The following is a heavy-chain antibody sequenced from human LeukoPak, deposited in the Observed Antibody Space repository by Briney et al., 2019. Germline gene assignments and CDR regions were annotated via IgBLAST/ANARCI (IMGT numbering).Heavy chain of an antibody. D-gene: IGHD6-19*01. CDR1: GFTFSSYS. J-gene: IGHJ4*02. Sequence: RSGGSLRLSCAASGFTFSSYSMNWDRQAPGKGLEWVSSISSSSSYIYYADSVKGRFTISRDNAKNSLYLQMNSLRAEDTAVYYCAREVDSSGWWGNIDYWGQGTLVTVSS. CDR2: ISSSSSYI. CDR3: AREVDSSGWWGNIDY. V-gene: IGHV3-21*01.